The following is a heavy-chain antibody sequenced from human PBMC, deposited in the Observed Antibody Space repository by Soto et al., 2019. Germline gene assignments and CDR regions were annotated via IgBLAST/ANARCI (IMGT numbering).Heavy chain of an antibody. CDR1: GYTFTGYY. CDR3: ARSAVPIVVVPAARSWFDP. Sequence: ASVKVSCKASGYTFTGYYMHWVRQAPGQGLEWMGWINPNSGGTNYAQKFQGWVTMTRDTSISTAYMELSRLRSDDTAVYYCARSAVPIVVVPAARSWFDPWGRGTLVTVSS. CDR2: INPNSGGT. V-gene: IGHV1-2*04. J-gene: IGHJ5*02. D-gene: IGHD2-2*01.